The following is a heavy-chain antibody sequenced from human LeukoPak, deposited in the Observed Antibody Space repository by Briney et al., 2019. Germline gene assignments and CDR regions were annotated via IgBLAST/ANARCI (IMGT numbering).Heavy chain of an antibody. CDR1: GFTFSSYW. D-gene: IGHD3-22*01. CDR2: IASDGSST. J-gene: IGHJ3*02. V-gene: IGHV3-74*01. Sequence: GGSLRLSCAASGFTFSSYWMNWVRQAPGKGLVWVSRIASDGSSTTYADSVKGRFSISRDNAKNSLYLQMNSLRAEDTALYYCAKAASSGYYGDAFDIWGQGTMVTVSS. CDR3: AKAASSGYYGDAFDI.